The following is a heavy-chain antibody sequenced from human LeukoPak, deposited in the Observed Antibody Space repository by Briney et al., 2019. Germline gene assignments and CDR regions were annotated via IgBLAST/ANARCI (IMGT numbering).Heavy chain of an antibody. J-gene: IGHJ6*02. CDR1: GYTFTGYY. V-gene: IGHV1-2*06. CDR2: INPNNGGT. CDR3: ARESRTYYYYYGMDV. Sequence: ASVKVSCKASGYTFTGYYMHWVRQAPGQGLEWMGRINPNNGGTNYAQKFQGRVTMTRDTSISTAYMELSRLRSDDTAVYYCARESRTYYYYYGMDVWGQGTTVTVSS. D-gene: IGHD1-14*01.